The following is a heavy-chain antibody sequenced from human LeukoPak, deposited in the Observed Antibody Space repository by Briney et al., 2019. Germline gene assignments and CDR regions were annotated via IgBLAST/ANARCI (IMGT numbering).Heavy chain of an antibody. V-gene: IGHV3-11*04. CDR2: ISGSSSYI. J-gene: IGHJ5*02. CDR3: ARAEAMVTRPHLFDT. D-gene: IGHD4/OR15-4a*01. Sequence: GGSLRLSCAASGFTFIDYYMSWIRQTPGKGLEWVSSISGSSSYIYYSDSVEGRFTISRDNARNSLYLQVNSLRAEDTAVYYCARAEAMVTRPHLFDTWGQGILVTVSS. CDR1: GFTFIDYY.